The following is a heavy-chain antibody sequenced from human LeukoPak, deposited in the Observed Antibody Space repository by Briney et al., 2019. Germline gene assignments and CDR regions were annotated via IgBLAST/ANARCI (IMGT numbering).Heavy chain of an antibody. V-gene: IGHV3-74*01. CDR2: INSDGSST. D-gene: IGHD1-26*01. CDR3: ATPMVGARVDY. Sequence: GGSLRLSCAASGFTFSSYWMHWVRQAPGKGLVWVSRINSDGSSTSYADSVKGRFTISRDNAKNTLYLQMNSLRAEDTAVYHCATPMVGARVDYWGQGTLVTVSS. J-gene: IGHJ4*02. CDR1: GFTFSSYW.